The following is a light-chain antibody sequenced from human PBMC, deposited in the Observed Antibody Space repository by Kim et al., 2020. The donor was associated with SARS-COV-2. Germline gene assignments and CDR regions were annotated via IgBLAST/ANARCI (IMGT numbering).Light chain of an antibody. CDR3: QQYKSWPT. CDR1: QSVDTS. Sequence: SGSPGERASLSCRASQSVDTSLAWYQQKPGQAPRLLIVAASTRATGILGRFSGSGSGTEFTLTISSLQSEDFAVYYCQQYKSWPTFGQGTRLEIK. CDR2: AAS. V-gene: IGKV3-15*01. J-gene: IGKJ5*01.